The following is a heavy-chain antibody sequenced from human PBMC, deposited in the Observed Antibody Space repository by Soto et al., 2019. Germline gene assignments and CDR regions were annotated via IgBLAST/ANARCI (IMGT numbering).Heavy chain of an antibody. J-gene: IGHJ6*02. CDR1: GGSISSYY. V-gene: IGHV4-59*01. Sequence: SETLSLTCTVSGGSISSYYWSWIRQPPGKGLEWIGYIYYSGSTNYNPSLKSRDTISIDTSKNQFSLKLSSVTAADTAVYYCARGKGGSSSGYYYYGMDVWGQGTTVTVSS. CDR2: IYYSGST. D-gene: IGHD6-6*01. CDR3: ARGKGGSSSGYYYYGMDV.